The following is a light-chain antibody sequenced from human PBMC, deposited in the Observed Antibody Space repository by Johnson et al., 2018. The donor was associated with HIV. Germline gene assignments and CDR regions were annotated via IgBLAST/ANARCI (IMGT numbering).Light chain of an antibody. CDR2: END. CDR3: GTWDTSLSRYV. CDR1: NSEIGENY. V-gene: IGLV1-51*01. Sequence: QSMLTQPPSVSAAPGQKVTISCSGSNSEIGENYVSWYQQVTGTAPKLLIYENDKRPSGIPDRFSGSKSGTSATLDITGLQTGDEADYYCGTWDTSLSRYVFGTGTKVNAL. J-gene: IGLJ1*01.